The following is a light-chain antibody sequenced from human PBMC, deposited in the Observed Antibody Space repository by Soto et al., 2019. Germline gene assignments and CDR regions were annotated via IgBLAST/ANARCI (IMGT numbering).Light chain of an antibody. Sequence: QSALTQPPSASGTPGQRVTISCSGSSSNIGSNTVNWYQQLPGTAPKLLIYSNNHRPSGVPDRFSGSKSGTSASLAISGLQSEDEADYYCAAWDDSLNGYVFGPGTKVTV. J-gene: IGLJ1*01. CDR2: SNN. CDR3: AAWDDSLNGYV. V-gene: IGLV1-44*01. CDR1: SSNIGSNT.